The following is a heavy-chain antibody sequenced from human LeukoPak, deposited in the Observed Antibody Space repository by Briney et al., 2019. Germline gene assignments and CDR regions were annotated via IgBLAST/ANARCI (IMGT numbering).Heavy chain of an antibody. V-gene: IGHV3-23*01. J-gene: IGHJ4*02. Sequence: GGSLRLSCAASGFSFSTYAMTWVRQAPGKGLEWVSATNGSGGSTYYADSVKGRFTISRDKSKNTVYLQMNSLRAEDTAVYFCTKSQGYFDYWGQGTLVTVSS. CDR3: TKSQGYFDY. CDR2: TNGSGGST. CDR1: GFSFSTYA. D-gene: IGHD2-15*01.